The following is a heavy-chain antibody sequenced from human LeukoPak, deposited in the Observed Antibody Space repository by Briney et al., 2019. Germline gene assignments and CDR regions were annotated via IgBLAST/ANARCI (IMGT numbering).Heavy chain of an antibody. CDR2: ISSSGSTI. D-gene: IGHD1-7*01. V-gene: IGHV3-48*04. J-gene: IGHJ4*02. Sequence: GGSLRLSCAVSGFTFSSYWMNWVRQAPGKGLEWVSYISSSGSTIYYADSVKGRFTISRDNAKNSLYLQMNSLRAEDTAVYYCARRDGITGTTWVDYWGQGTLVTVSS. CDR1: GFTFSSYW. CDR3: ARRDGITGTTWVDY.